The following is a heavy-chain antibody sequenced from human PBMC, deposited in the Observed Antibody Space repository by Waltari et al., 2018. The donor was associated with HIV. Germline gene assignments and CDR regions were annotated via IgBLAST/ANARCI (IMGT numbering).Heavy chain of an antibody. CDR3: ARGLGVDTAMVTRGFDY. J-gene: IGHJ4*02. D-gene: IGHD5-18*01. CDR2: INHSGSS. V-gene: IGHV4-34*01. CDR1: GGSFSDYY. Sequence: QVQLQQWGAGLLKPSETLSLNCAVYGGSFSDYYWSWIRQLPGKGLEWIGEINHSGSSSYNPSLKSRVTISVVTSKKQFSLRVRSVSAADTAVYYCARGLGVDTAMVTRGFDYWGQGTLVTVSS.